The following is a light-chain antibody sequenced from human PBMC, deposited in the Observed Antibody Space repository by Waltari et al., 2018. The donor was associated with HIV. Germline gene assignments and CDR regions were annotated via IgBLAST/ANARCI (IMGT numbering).Light chain of an antibody. CDR2: LAA. CDR3: MHTLQTLAWS. CDR1: QSLLHSTGYNY. V-gene: IGKV2-28*01. J-gene: IGKJ1*01. Sequence: DIVMTQSPLSLPVTPGEPASISCGSSQSLLHSTGYNYVDWYLQQPGQSQQLLNYLAANRAAGVPDRISGSGSGTDCTVKISRVEAEDVGVYYCMHTLQTLAWSFGQGTKVEV.